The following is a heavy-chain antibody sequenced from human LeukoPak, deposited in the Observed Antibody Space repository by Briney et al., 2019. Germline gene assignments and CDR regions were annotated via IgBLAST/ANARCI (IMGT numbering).Heavy chain of an antibody. CDR1: GGSVSSGSYY. CDR3: ASSLSSRGGMDV. J-gene: IGHJ6*02. D-gene: IGHD6-13*01. CDR2: IYYSGST. V-gene: IGHV4-61*01. Sequence: SETLSLTCTVSGGSVSSGSYYWRWIRQPPGKGLEWIGYIYYSGSTNYNPSLKSRVTISVDTSKNQFSLKLSSVTAADTAVYYCASSLSSRGGMDVWGQGTTVTVSS.